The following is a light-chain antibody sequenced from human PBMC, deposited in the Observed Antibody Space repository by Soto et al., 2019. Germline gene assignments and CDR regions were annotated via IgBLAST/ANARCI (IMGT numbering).Light chain of an antibody. CDR2: GAS. Sequence: EIVLTQSPGTLSLSPGERATLSCRASQSVSSSYLAWYQQKPGQAPRLLIYGASSRAPGIPDRFSGSGSGTDFTLTISRLEPEDFAVYYCQQYRSSPYTFGQGTKLEIK. J-gene: IGKJ2*01. V-gene: IGKV3-20*01. CDR3: QQYRSSPYT. CDR1: QSVSSSY.